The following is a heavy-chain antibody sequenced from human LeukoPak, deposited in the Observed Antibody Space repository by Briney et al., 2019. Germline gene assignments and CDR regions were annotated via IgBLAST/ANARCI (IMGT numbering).Heavy chain of an antibody. V-gene: IGHV1-18*01. Sequence: ASVKVSCKASGYTFTNYDIIWVRQAPGGGLEWMGWISAYNGNTNYAQKLQGRVTMTTDTSTSTAYMELRSLRSDDTAVYYCAREITGTTIYYYYYMDVWGKGTTVTVSS. CDR2: ISAYNGNT. J-gene: IGHJ6*03. CDR3: AREITGTTIYYYYYMDV. CDR1: GYTFTNYD. D-gene: IGHD1-14*01.